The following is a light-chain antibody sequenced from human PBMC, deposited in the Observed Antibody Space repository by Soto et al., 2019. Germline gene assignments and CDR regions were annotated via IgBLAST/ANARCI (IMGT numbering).Light chain of an antibody. CDR1: QNISNY. CDR2: AAS. V-gene: IGKV1-39*01. CDR3: QQCYSSPLT. Sequence: DMQMTQSPSSLSASVGDRFSITCRSSQNISNYVHWYQQRPGKAPKLLIHAASSLQSGVPSRFSGSGSGTDFTLTISSLQPEDFATYYCQQCYSSPLTFGGGTKVDI. J-gene: IGKJ4*01.